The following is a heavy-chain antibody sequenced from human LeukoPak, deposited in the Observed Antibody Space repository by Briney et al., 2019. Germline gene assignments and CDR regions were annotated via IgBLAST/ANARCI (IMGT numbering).Heavy chain of an antibody. V-gene: IGHV3-21*01. Sequence: GGSLRLSCAASGFTFSSYSMNWVRQAPGKGLEWVSSISSSSSYIYYADSVKGRFTISRDNAKNSLYLQMNSLRAEDTAVYYCARDATTVTMALDYWGQGTLVTVSS. D-gene: IGHD4-17*01. CDR2: ISSSSSYI. CDR3: ARDATTVTMALDY. CDR1: GFTFSSYS. J-gene: IGHJ4*02.